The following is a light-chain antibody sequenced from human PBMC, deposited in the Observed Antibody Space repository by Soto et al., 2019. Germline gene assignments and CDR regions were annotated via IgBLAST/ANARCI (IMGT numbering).Light chain of an antibody. CDR2: AAS. J-gene: IGKJ1*01. Sequence: EIVLTQSPATLSVSPGARAPLSCRASQSLSSGYLAWYQQKPGQAPRILIYAASTRATGIPARFSGSGSGTEFTLTISSLQSEDFAVYYCQQYNNWPTWTFGQGTKVDNK. CDR3: QQYNNWPTWT. CDR1: QSLSSGY. V-gene: IGKV3-15*01.